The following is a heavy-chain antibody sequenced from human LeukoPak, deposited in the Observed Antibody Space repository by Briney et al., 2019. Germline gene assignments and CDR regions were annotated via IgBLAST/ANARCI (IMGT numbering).Heavy chain of an antibody. CDR1: GYTLTGYH. Sequence: AAVQVPCQSSGYTLTGYHMHWVGQAPGQGLEWMGWINPTTAGRNYAQKCQGRVNTPRDTTSSTAYMELSRLRSRATAVYYCARTKSIATRSRPPYFDYWGQGTLVTVSS. J-gene: IGHJ4*02. V-gene: IGHV1-2*02. D-gene: IGHD6-6*01. CDR2: INPTTAGR. CDR3: ARTKSIATRSRPPYFDY.